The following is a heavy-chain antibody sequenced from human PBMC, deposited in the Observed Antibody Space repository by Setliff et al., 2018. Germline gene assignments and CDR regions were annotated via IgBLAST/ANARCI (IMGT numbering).Heavy chain of an antibody. CDR2: IYYSGST. CDR1: GGSVSDSTYY. CDR3: VRDAGDGYGVDAYAGGGFDF. V-gene: IGHV4-39*07. D-gene: IGHD4-17*01. J-gene: IGHJ3*01. Sequence: TSETLSLTCTVSGGSVSDSTYYWGWVRQPPGKGLEWIGSIYYSGSTYYNPSLNSRVTISVDTSKKQFSLKVTSVTAADTAVYYCVRDAGDGYGVDAYAGGGFDFWGQGTMVTVSS.